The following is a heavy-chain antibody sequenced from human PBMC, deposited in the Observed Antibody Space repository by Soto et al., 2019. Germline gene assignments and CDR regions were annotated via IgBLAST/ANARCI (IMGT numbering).Heavy chain of an antibody. CDR3: ARPKSTSSLRVDY. V-gene: IGHV5-10-1*01. Sequence: PGESLKISCQGSGYTFSNFWIIWVRQMPGKGLEWMGRIDPSDSYTTYSPSFQGHVTISADKSISTAYLQWNSLKASDTAMYYCARPKSTSSLRVDYWGQGTQVTVSS. CDR2: IDPSDSYT. D-gene: IGHD6-6*01. CDR1: GYTFSNFW. J-gene: IGHJ4*02.